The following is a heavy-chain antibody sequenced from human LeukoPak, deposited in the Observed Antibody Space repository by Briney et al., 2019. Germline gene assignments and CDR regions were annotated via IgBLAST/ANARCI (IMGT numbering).Heavy chain of an antibody. CDR3: ARHPPLRWPQLPFDY. V-gene: IGHV4-59*08. Sequence: SETLSLTCTVSGGSISSYYWSWIRQPPGKGLEWIGYIYYSGSTNYNPSLKSRVTISVDTPKNQFSLKLSSVTAADTAVYYCARHPPLRWPQLPFDYWGQGTLVTVSS. CDR1: GGSISSYY. D-gene: IGHD4-23*01. CDR2: IYYSGST. J-gene: IGHJ4*02.